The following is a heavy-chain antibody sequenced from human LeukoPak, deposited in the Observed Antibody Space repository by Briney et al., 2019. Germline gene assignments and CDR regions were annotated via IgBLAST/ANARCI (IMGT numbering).Heavy chain of an antibody. V-gene: IGHV1-2*02. Sequence: ASVKVSCKASGYTFTGYYMHWVRQAPGQGLEWMGWINPNSGGTNYAQKFQGRVTMTRDTSISTAYMKLSRLRSDDTAVYYCARTPNQLLYKEGSYYYYGMDVWGQGTTVTVSS. CDR3: ARTPNQLLYKEGSYYYYGMDV. J-gene: IGHJ6*02. CDR1: GYTFTGYY. CDR2: INPNSGGT. D-gene: IGHD2-2*02.